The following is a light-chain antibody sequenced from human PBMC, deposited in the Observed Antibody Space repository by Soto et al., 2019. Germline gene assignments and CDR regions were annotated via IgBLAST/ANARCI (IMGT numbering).Light chain of an antibody. CDR3: HQSYSSPSGLT. CDR2: ATS. V-gene: IGKV1-39*01. CDR1: QSISNY. Sequence: DIQMTQSPSSLSASVGGRVTITCRASQSISNYLNWYQQKPGKAPKLLIYATSSMQSGVPSRFSGSGYGTDFTLTISSMQPEDFATYYCHQSYSSPSGLTFGGGTKVDIK. J-gene: IGKJ4*01.